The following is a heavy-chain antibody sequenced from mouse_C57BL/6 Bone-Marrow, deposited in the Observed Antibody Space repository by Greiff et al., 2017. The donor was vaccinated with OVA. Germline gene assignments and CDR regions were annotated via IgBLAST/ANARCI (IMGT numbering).Heavy chain of an antibody. D-gene: IGHD1-1*01. Sequence: VQLQQSGPELVKPGASVKISCKASGYAFSSSWMNWVKQRPGKGLEWIGRIYPGDGDTNYNGKFKGKATLTADKSSSTAYMQLSSLTSEDSAVYFCARSYYGSSPYAMDYWGQGTSGTVSS. CDR3: ARSYYGSSPYAMDY. V-gene: IGHV1-82*01. J-gene: IGHJ4*01. CDR1: GYAFSSSW. CDR2: IYPGDGDT.